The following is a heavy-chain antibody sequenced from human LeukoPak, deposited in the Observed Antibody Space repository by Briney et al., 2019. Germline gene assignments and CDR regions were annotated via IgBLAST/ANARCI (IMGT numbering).Heavy chain of an antibody. J-gene: IGHJ5*02. D-gene: IGHD3-9*01. CDR2: IYYSGIT. V-gene: IGHV4-59*01. Sequence: SETLSLTCTVSGGSISSYYWSWIRQPPGKGLEWIGYIYYSGITNYNPSLKSRVTISLDTSKNQFSLKLSSATAADTAVYYCARVSLYYDILTGYHNWFDPWGQGTLVTVSS. CDR3: ARVSLYYDILTGYHNWFDP. CDR1: GGSISSYY.